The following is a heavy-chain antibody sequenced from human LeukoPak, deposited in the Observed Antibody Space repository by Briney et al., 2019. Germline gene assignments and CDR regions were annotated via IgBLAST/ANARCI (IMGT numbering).Heavy chain of an antibody. CDR2: INPDDSDT. CDR1: GYMFTSYW. Sequence: GAPLKISCKGSGYMFTSYWIGWVRQMPGKGLEWMGIINPDDSDTRYSPSFQGQVTISADKSISTAYLRWSSLKASDTALYYCARQLELQNYYGMDVWGQGTTVTVSS. V-gene: IGHV5-51*01. J-gene: IGHJ6*02. CDR3: ARQLELQNYYGMDV. D-gene: IGHD1-7*01.